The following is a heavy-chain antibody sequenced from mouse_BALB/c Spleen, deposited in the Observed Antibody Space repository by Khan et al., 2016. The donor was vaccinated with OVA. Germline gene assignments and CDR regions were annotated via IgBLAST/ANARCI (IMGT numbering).Heavy chain of an antibody. Sequence: QVQLQQSGPELVKPGASVRISCKASGYTFTSYYINWVKQRPGQGLEWIGWIYPGDVNTNYNEKFKGKATLTADKSSSTAYMQLSSLTSEDSAVYFGAREGYYGTYQAWFAYWGQGTPVTVST. CDR1: GYTFTSYY. D-gene: IGHD2-1*01. CDR2: IYPGDVNT. V-gene: IGHV1S56*01. J-gene: IGHJ3*01. CDR3: AREGYYGTYQAWFAY.